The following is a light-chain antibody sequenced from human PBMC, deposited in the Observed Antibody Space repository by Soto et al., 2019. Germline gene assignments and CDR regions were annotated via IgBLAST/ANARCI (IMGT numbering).Light chain of an antibody. CDR2: GGS. Sequence: EIVLTQSPGTLSLAPGERATLSCRAGQSLHSKYFTWYQQIPGQAPRLLIYGGSNRATGIPDRFNGSGSGTDFTLTISRLEPEDFAVYYCQHYDASQWTFGQGTKVEI. CDR1: QSLHSKY. CDR3: QHYDASQWT. J-gene: IGKJ1*01. V-gene: IGKV3-20*01.